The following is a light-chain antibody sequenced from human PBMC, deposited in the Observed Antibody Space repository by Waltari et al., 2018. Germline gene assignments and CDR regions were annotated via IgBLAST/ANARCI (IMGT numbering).Light chain of an antibody. CDR1: GPNIGAGYA. V-gene: IGLV1-40*01. CDR2: GSS. CDR3: QSYDTSLSVV. J-gene: IGLJ3*02. Sequence: QSVLTQPPSVSGAPGQRVTISCTGSGPNIGAGYAGTWYQQLPRAAPKLLIYGSSTRPLGVPDRFFGSTSGTSASLAITGLQAEDEADYYCQSYDTSLSVVFGGGTKLTVL.